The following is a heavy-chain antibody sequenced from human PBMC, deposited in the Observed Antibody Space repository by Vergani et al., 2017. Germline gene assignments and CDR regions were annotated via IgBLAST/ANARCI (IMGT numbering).Heavy chain of an antibody. V-gene: IGHV4-34*01. CDR1: GGSFSGYY. CDR3: ARDRDYYGSGSRRDYYYYGMDV. D-gene: IGHD3-10*01. J-gene: IGHJ6*02. CDR2: INHSGST. Sequence: QVQLQQWGAGLLKPSETLSLTCAVYGGSFSGYYWSWIRQPPGKGLEWIGEINHSGSTNYNPSLKSRVTISVDTSKNQFSLKLSSVTAADTAVYYCARDRDYYGSGSRRDYYYYGMDVWGQGTTVTVSS.